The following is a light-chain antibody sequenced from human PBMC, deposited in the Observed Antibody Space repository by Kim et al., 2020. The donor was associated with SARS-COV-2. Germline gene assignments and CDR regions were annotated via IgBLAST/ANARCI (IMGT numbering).Light chain of an antibody. Sequence: QSALTQPASVSGSPGQSITISCAGSSSDFGDFNSVSWYQHHPGKAPQVIIYDVSKRPSGVSDRFSGSKSGNTASLTISGLQAEDEADFYCISYWSSNSVIFGGGTQLTVL. CDR3: ISYWSSNSVI. J-gene: IGLJ2*01. V-gene: IGLV2-14*03. CDR2: DVS. CDR1: SSDFGDFNS.